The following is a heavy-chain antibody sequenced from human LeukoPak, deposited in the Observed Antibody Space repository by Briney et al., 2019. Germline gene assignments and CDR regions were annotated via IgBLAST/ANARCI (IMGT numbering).Heavy chain of an antibody. Sequence: SETLSLTCTVSGGSINSSSYYWGWIRQPPGKGLEWIGSIYYSGSTYYNPSLKSRVTISVDTSKNQFSLKLSSVTAADTAVYYCARQGTYYDILTGYTPNRVDYWGQGILVTVSS. CDR3: ARQGTYYDILTGYTPNRVDY. J-gene: IGHJ4*02. CDR1: GGSINSSSYY. V-gene: IGHV4-39*01. D-gene: IGHD3-9*01. CDR2: IYYSGST.